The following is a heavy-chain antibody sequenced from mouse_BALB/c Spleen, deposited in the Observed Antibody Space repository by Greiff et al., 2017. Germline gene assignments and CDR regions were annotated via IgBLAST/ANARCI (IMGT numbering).Heavy chain of an antibody. Sequence: EVMLVESGGDLVKPGGSLKLSCAASGFTFSSYGMSWVRQTPDKRLEWVATISSGGSYTYYPDSVKGRFTISRDNAKNTLYLQMSSLKSEDTAMYYCARHPYGNYAWFAYWGQGTLVTVSA. J-gene: IGHJ3*01. CDR3: ARHPYGNYAWFAY. V-gene: IGHV5-6*02. D-gene: IGHD2-1*01. CDR2: ISSGGSYT. CDR1: GFTFSSYG.